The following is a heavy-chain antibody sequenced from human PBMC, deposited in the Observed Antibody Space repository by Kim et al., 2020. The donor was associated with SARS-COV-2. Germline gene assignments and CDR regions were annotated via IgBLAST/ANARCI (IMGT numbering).Heavy chain of an antibody. CDR2: ISGTSSYI. V-gene: IGHV3-21*06. Sequence: GGSLRLSCAASGFTFKTYTMTWVRQAPGKGLECVSCISGTSSYIYHADAVKGRFTISRDNAKNSLYLQMNSLSVEDTAVYYCARVSAGIKNFDYWGQGPL. D-gene: IGHD1-1*01. CDR3: ARVSAGIKNFDY. CDR1: GFTFKTYT. J-gene: IGHJ4*02.